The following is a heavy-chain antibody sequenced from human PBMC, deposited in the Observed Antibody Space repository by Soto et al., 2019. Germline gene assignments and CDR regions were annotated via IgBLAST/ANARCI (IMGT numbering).Heavy chain of an antibody. CDR3: ARQVGGEYSGYDFICLGDI. CDR2: ISSSSSTI. Sequence: ELQLVESGGGLVQPGGSLRLSCAASGFTFSSYSMNWVRQAPGKGLEWVSYISSSSSTIFYADSVKGRFTISRDNAKNSVYLEMNGLGAEDTAVYYCARQVGGEYSGYDFICLGDIWGQGTLVTVSS. D-gene: IGHD5-12*01. J-gene: IGHJ4*02. CDR1: GFTFSSYS. V-gene: IGHV3-48*01.